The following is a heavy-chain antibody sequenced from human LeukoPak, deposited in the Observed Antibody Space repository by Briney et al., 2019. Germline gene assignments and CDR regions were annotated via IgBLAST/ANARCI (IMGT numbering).Heavy chain of an antibody. J-gene: IGHJ5*02. V-gene: IGHV1-18*01. CDR2: ISGYSGNT. D-gene: IGHD2-21*02. CDR1: GYAFTTYG. CDR3: ARSTFCADNCPHWFDP. Sequence: ASVTVSCKASGYAFTTYGISWVRQAPGQGLEWVGWISGYSGNTNYAQNVQGRVNMTTDTSTSTAYMELRSLTSDDTAVYYCARSTFCADNCPHWFDPWGQGTLVTVSS.